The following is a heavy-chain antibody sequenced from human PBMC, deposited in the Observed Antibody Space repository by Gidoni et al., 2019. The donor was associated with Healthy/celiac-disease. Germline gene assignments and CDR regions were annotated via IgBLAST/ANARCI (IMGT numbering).Heavy chain of an antibody. J-gene: IGHJ4*02. V-gene: IGHV1-69*01. CDR1: GGTFSSYA. CDR2: IIPIVGTA. D-gene: IGHD1-7*01. CDR3: ARDSGELTGTTSGGNFDY. Sequence: QVQLVQSGAEVKKPGYSVKVSCKASGGTFSSYAISWVRQATGQGLEWLGGIIPIVGTANYAQKFQGRVTITADESTSTAYMELSSMRSEDTAVYYCARDSGELTGTTSGGNFDYWGQGTLVTVSS.